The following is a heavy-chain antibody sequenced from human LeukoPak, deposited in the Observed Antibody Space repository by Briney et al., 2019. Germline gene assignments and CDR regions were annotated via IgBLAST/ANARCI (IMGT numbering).Heavy chain of an antibody. V-gene: IGHV3-23*01. Sequence: GGSLRLSCAASGFTFSSYAMHWVRQAPGKGLEWVSAISTSGAETKYAASVKGRFTISRDNSQNTLFLQMNRLRADDTAVYYCARDYKADYWGQGTLVTVSS. J-gene: IGHJ4*02. D-gene: IGHD1-1*01. CDR3: ARDYKADY. CDR1: GFTFSSYA. CDR2: ISTSGAET.